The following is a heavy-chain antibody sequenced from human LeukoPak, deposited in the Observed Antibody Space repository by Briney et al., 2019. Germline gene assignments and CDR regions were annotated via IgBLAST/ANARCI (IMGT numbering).Heavy chain of an antibody. V-gene: IGHV3-30*02. CDR2: IRYDGSNK. CDR1: GFTFSSYD. Sequence: PGGSLRLSCAASGFTFSSYDMSWVRQAPGKGLEWVAFIRYDGSNKYYADSVKGRFTISRDSSKNTVYLQMNSLRGQDTAVYYCAKDRGYCSGGSCFYCVYWRQGTLVTVSS. D-gene: IGHD2-15*01. J-gene: IGHJ4*02. CDR3: AKDRGYCSGGSCFYCVY.